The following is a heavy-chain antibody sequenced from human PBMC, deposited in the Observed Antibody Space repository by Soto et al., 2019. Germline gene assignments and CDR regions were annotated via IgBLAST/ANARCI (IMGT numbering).Heavy chain of an antibody. J-gene: IGHJ4*02. CDR3: ARYDYNGYYFDY. D-gene: IGHD4-4*01. CDR2: INPSGGGT. V-gene: IGHV1-46*01. CDR1: GYTFSSYY. Sequence: QVQLVQSGAEVKKPGASVKVSCKASGYTFSSYYMHWVRQAPGQGYEWMGIINPSGGGTTYAQKFQGRXXMXRXXSTSTVYMELSSLRSEDTAVYYCARYDYNGYYFDYWGQGTLVTVSS.